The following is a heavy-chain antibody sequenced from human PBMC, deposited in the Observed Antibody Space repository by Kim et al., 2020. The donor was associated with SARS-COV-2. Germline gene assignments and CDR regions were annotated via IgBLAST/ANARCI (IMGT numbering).Heavy chain of an antibody. CDR3: ARVKDSSSWYFDY. V-gene: IGHV6-1*01. Sequence: YAVSVKSRITINPATSKNQFSLQLNSVTPEDTAVYYCARVKDSSSWYFDYWGQGTLVTVSS. D-gene: IGHD6-13*01. J-gene: IGHJ4*02.